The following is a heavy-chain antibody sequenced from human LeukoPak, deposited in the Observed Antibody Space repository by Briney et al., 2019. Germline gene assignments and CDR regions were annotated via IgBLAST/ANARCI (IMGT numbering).Heavy chain of an antibody. J-gene: IGHJ4*02. V-gene: IGHV4-30-4*01. D-gene: IGHD3-10*01. CDR2: IYYSGNT. Sequence: SQTLSLTCIVSGGSISSGDCYWSWIRQPPGKGXXXIGYIYYSGNTYYNPSLKGRVTISVDTSKNQFSLKLTSVTAADTAFYYCARYTVAAAISARGCGSGNYIYSFDYWGRGALVTVSS. CDR1: GGSISSGDCY. CDR3: ARYTVAAAISARGCGSGNYIYSFDY.